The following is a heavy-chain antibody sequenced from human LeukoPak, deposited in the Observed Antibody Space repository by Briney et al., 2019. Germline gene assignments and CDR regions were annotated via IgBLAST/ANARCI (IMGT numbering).Heavy chain of an antibody. Sequence: ASVKVSCKASGYTFTSYDINWVRQATGQGLEWMGWMNPNSGNTGYAQKFQRRVTMTRNTSISTAYMELSSLRSEDTAVYYCARGLRAAAMGYYYYYMDVWGKGTTVTVSS. J-gene: IGHJ6*03. V-gene: IGHV1-8*01. CDR3: ARGLRAAAMGYYYYYMDV. CDR2: MNPNSGNT. D-gene: IGHD6-13*01. CDR1: GYTFTSYD.